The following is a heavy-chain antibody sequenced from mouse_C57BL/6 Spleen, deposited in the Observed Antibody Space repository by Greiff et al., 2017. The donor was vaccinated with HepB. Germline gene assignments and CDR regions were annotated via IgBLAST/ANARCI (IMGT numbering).Heavy chain of an antibody. Sequence: QVHVKQSGPELVKPGASVKISCQASGYAFSSSWMNWVKQRPGKGLEWIGRIYPGDGDTNYNGKFKGKATLTADKSSSTAYMQLSSLTSEDSAAYFCARYGSSPYYAMDYWGQGTSVTVSS. J-gene: IGHJ4*01. D-gene: IGHD1-1*01. CDR3: ARYGSSPYYAMDY. V-gene: IGHV1-82*01. CDR1: GYAFSSSW. CDR2: IYPGDGDT.